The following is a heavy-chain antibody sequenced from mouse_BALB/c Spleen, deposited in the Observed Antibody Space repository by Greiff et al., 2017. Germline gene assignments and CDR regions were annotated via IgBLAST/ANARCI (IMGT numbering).Heavy chain of an antibody. J-gene: IGHJ4*01. CDR3: ARLYYGYDVDAMDY. D-gene: IGHD2-2*01. Sequence: EVQGVESGGGLVKPGGSLKLSCAASGFAFSSYDMSWVRQTPEKRLEWVAYISSGGGSTYYPDTVKGRFTISRDNAKNTLYLQMSSLKSEDTAMYYCARLYYGYDVDAMDYWGQGTSVTVSS. V-gene: IGHV5-12-1*01. CDR2: ISSGGGST. CDR1: GFAFSSYD.